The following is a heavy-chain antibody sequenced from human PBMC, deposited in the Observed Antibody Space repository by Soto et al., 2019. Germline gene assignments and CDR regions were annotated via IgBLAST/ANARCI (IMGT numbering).Heavy chain of an antibody. CDR1: GFTFSTYA. D-gene: IGHD2-21*01. V-gene: IGHV3-23*01. Sequence: GSLRLFCAASGFTFSTYAMTWVRQAPGRGLEWVSTILHDETPFYTDSVKGRFTISRDNVRGTLYLQMNGLRVEDAALYFCAKDLFPTSGQRFFFESWGQGSLVTVSS. CDR3: AKDLFPTSGQRFFFES. CDR2: ILHDETP. J-gene: IGHJ4*02.